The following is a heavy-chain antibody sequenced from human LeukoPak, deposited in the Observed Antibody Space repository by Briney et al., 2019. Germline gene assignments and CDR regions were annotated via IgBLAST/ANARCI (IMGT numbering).Heavy chain of an antibody. CDR3: ARGYDWNPTFGH. D-gene: IGHD1-20*01. CDR1: GVTFSSYA. V-gene: IGHV3-21*01. J-gene: IGHJ4*02. CDR2: IGSTTTYI. Sequence: GGSLRLSCAASGVTFSSYAMTWVRQAPGKGLEWVSCIGSTTTYIYYADSVKGRFTISRDNAKNSLYLQMNSLRVEDTAVYYCARGYDWNPTFGHWGQGILVTVSS.